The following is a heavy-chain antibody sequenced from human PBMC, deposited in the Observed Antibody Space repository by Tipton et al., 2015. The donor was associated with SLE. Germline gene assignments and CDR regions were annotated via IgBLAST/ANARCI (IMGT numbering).Heavy chain of an antibody. CDR2: ISGSGGST. V-gene: IGHV3-23*01. D-gene: IGHD6-13*01. Sequence: SLRLSCAASGFTFSSYAMSWVRQAPGKGLEWVSAISGSGGSTYYADSVKGRFPISRDNSKNTLYLQMNSLRAEDTAVYYCAKDVIAAAGTWYFDYWGQGTLVTVSS. J-gene: IGHJ4*02. CDR1: GFTFSSYA. CDR3: AKDVIAAAGTWYFDY.